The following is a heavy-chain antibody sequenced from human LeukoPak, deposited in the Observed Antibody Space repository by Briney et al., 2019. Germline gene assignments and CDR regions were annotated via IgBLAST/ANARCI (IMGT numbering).Heavy chain of an antibody. Sequence: GGSLRLSCAASGFAFKNYVMSWVRQAPGKGLEWVSSISGSGGTTYYTDPVKGRFTISRDNSKNTLYLQMNSLRAEDTALYYCARDMYDNGWSSFDYWGQGTLVTVSS. CDR3: ARDMYDNGWSSFDY. D-gene: IGHD3-10*01. J-gene: IGHJ4*02. CDR2: ISGSGGTT. V-gene: IGHV3-23*01. CDR1: GFAFKNYV.